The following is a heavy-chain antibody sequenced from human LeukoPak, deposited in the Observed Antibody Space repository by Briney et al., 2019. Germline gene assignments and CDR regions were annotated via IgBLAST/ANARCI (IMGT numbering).Heavy chain of an antibody. CDR3: VRDLGGRSGH. V-gene: IGHV3-23*01. Sequence: GGSLRLSCAVSGLTFNNYAMSWVRQAPGKGLEWVSAISKSGDHTYYAASAKGRFTIYRDNSKNTQYLQMNSLTAEDTAVYYCVRDLGGRSGHWGQGTLVTVSS. CDR2: ISKSGDHT. CDR1: GLTFNNYA. J-gene: IGHJ4*02. D-gene: IGHD1-26*01.